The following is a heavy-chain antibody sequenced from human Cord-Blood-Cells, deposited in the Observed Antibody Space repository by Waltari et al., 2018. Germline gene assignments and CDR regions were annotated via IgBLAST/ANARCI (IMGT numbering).Heavy chain of an antibody. V-gene: IGHV4-34*01. CDR3: ARGDVDIVATIEWGYYYYGMDV. J-gene: IGHJ6*02. CDR2: INHSGST. CDR1: GGSFSGYY. Sequence: QVQLQQWGAGLLKPSETLSLTCAVHGGSFSGYYWSWIRQPPGKGLEWIGEINHSGSTNYNPSLKSRVTISVDTSKNQFSLKLSSVTAADTAVYYCARGDVDIVATIEWGYYYYGMDVWGQGTTVTVSS. D-gene: IGHD5-12*01.